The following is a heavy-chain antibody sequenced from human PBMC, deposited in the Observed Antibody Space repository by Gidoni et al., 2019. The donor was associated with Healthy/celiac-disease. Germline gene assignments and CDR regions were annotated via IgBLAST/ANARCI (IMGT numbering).Heavy chain of an antibody. D-gene: IGHD3-9*01. J-gene: IGHJ4*02. CDR3: AHRRVNVLRYLDWSRPIDY. Sequence: QITLQESGPTLVKPTQTLTLTCTFSGFSLSTSAVGVGWIRPPPGKALEWLALIYWDDDKRYSPSLKSRLTITKDTAKNQVVLTMTNRDPVDTATYYCAHRRVNVLRYLDWSRPIDYWGQGTLVTVSS. CDR2: IYWDDDK. V-gene: IGHV2-5*02. CDR1: GFSLSTSAVG.